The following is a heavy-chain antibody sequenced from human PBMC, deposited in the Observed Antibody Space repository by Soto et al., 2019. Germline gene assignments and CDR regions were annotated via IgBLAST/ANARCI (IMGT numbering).Heavy chain of an antibody. D-gene: IGHD6-13*01. CDR2: ISGSGGST. J-gene: IGHJ4*02. CDR1: GFTFSSYA. V-gene: IGHV3-23*01. Sequence: EVQLLESGGGLVQPGGSLRLSCAASGFTFSSYAMSWVRQAPGKGLEWVSAISGSGGSTYYADSVKGRFTISRDNSKNTLYLQMNSQRAEDTAVYYCAKDTHPALYSSSWYPPVLGFDYWGQGTLVTVSS. CDR3: AKDTHPALYSSSWYPPVLGFDY.